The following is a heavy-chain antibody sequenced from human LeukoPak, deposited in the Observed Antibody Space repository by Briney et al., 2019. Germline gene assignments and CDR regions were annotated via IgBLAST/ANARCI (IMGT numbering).Heavy chain of an antibody. Sequence: ASVKVSCKASGYTFTSYYMLWVRQAPRQGLEWMGMINPSGGSTSYAQKFQGRVTMTRDTSTSTVYMELSSLRSEDTAVFYCARGGGIVGASAFDIWGQGTMVTVSS. D-gene: IGHD1-26*01. J-gene: IGHJ3*02. CDR1: GYTFTSYY. V-gene: IGHV1-46*01. CDR3: ARGGGIVGASAFDI. CDR2: INPSGGST.